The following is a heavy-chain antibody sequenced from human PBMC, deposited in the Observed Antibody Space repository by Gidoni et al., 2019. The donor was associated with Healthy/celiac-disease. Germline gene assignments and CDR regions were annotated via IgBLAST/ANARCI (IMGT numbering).Heavy chain of an antibody. D-gene: IGHD6-6*01. V-gene: IGHV3-11*06. J-gene: IGHJ4*02. CDR3: ARDAGGWGEEYSSSSVDY. Sequence: QLQLVESGGGLVKPGGSLRLSCAAAGFTFSDYYMRWIRQAPGKGLEWVSYSSSSSSYTNYADSVKGRFTISRDNAKNSLYLQMNSLRAEDTAVYYGARDAGGWGEEYSSSSVDYWGQGTLVTVSS. CDR1: GFTFSDYY. CDR2: SSSSSSYT.